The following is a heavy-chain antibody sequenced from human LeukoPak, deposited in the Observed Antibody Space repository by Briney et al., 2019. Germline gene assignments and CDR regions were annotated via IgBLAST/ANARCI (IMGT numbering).Heavy chain of an antibody. CDR1: GYSLIELL. Sequence: ASVKVSCKVSGYSLIELLIHWVRQPLGEGLEWMAGIDHENGEEVSAQNFQGGVTVAKDTSTDTAYMELSGLKSDDSAIYYCATEGDYSLDYWGQGTLVIVSS. D-gene: IGHD2-15*01. CDR2: IDHENGEE. J-gene: IGHJ4*02. V-gene: IGHV1-24*01. CDR3: ATEGDYSLDY.